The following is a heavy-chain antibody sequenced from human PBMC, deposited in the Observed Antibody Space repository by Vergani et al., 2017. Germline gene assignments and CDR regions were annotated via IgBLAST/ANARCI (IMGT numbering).Heavy chain of an antibody. CDR3: ARDHFGSGSYMAWFDP. V-gene: IGHV1-2*02. CDR1: GYSFIDYY. D-gene: IGHD1-26*01. CDR2: INPKSGVT. Sequence: QVHLVQSGGEVKKPGASVKISCRASGYSFIDYYIHWIRQAPGQGLEWMGWINPKSGVTNYAQKFQGRVTLTRDTSIATVYMELTNLRSTDTATFYCARDHFGSGSYMAWFDPWGQGSPVIVSS. J-gene: IGHJ5*02.